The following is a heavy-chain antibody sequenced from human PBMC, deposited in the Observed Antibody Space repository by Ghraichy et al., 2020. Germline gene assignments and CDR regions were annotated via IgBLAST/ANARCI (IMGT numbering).Heavy chain of an antibody. V-gene: IGHV3-74*01. CDR1: GFSFSRYW. CDR3: SRDLSGADDY. Sequence: GGSLRLSCAASGFSFSRYWMHWVRQVPGKGLVWVSCTNEDGSRIDYADSVKGRFTISRDNSRDTLYLQMNSLRAEDTAVYYCSRDLSGADDYWGQGTLVTVSS. D-gene: IGHD1-26*01. CDR2: TNEDGSRI. J-gene: IGHJ4*02.